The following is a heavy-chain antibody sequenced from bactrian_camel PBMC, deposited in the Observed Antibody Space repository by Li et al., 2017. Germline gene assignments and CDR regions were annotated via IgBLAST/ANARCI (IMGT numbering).Heavy chain of an antibody. D-gene: IGHD2*01. CDR1: GFTFSDYV. Sequence: HAQLVESGGGLVQPGGSLRLSCAASGFTFSDYVMAWVRQAPGKEREAVAAIDSDGDEYYADSVKGRFTVSRNNANNTVTLMMNSLNPDDTAMYYCAANFGPYCSAPYLARRANFLGQGTQVTVS. J-gene: IGHJ4*01. V-gene: IGHV3S9*01. CDR2: IDSDGDE.